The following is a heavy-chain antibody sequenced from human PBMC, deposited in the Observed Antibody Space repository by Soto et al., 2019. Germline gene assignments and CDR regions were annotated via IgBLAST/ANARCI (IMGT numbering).Heavy chain of an antibody. CDR2: ISSIGST. CDR1: GGSISSGGYF. Sequence: QVQLQESGPGLVKPSQTLSLTCTVSGGSISSGGYFWSWIRQFPGKGLEWIGYISSIGSTYYNPSLKSRVSVLRDTSKNQFSLKLSSVTTTDTAVYYCARGLVSRPYYDHGMHVWGNGTTVPVSS. V-gene: IGHV4-30-4*01. CDR3: ARGLVSRPYYDHGMHV. J-gene: IGHJ6*04. D-gene: IGHD6-6*01.